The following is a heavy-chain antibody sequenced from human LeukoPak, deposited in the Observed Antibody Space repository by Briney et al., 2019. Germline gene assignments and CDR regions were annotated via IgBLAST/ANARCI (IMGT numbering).Heavy chain of an antibody. CDR2: IYSGGTT. V-gene: IGHV3-66*01. J-gene: IGHJ2*01. CDR3: TIARLVFDL. D-gene: IGHD3-10*01. CDR1: GFTFSNYA. Sequence: GGSLRLSCAASGFTFSNYAMSWVRQAPGKGLEWVSIIYSGGTTYYTYSVKDRFTASRDDSKNTLYLQMNSLRAEDTAVYYCTIARLVFDLWGRGTLVTVSS.